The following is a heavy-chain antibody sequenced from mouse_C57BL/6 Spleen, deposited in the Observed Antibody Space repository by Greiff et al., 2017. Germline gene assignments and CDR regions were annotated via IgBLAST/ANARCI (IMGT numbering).Heavy chain of an antibody. CDR3: AIRSTMVGGYFPV. V-gene: IGHV1-80*01. J-gene: IGHJ1*03. D-gene: IGHD1-1*02. CDR1: GYAFSSYW. CDR2: IYPGDGDT. Sequence: QVQLQQSGAELVKPGASVKISCKASGYAFSSYWMNWVKQRPGKGLEWIGQIYPGDGDTNYNGKFKGKATLTADKSSSTAYMQLSSLTSEDSAVYFCAIRSTMVGGYFPVWGTVPTVTVSS.